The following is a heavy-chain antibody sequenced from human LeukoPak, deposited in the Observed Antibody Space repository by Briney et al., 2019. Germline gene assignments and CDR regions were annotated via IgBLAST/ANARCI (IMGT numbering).Heavy chain of an antibody. CDR3: AELGITMIGGV. J-gene: IGHJ6*04. V-gene: IGHV3-48*04. CDR2: ISSSGSTI. Sequence: GGSLRLSCAASGFTFSNYWMSWVRQAPGKGLEWASYISSSGSTIYYADSVKGRFTISRDNAKNSLYLQMNSLRAEDTAVYYCAELGITMIGGVWGKGTTVTIPS. D-gene: IGHD3-10*02. CDR1: GFTFSNYW.